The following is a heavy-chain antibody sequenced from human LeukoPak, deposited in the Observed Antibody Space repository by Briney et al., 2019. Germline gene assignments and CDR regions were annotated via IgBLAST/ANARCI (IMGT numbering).Heavy chain of an antibody. D-gene: IGHD3-10*01. J-gene: IGHJ6*02. CDR1: GYTFTSYG. CDR2: ISAYNGNT. V-gene: IGHV1-18*01. Sequence: GASVKVSCKASGYTFTSYGISWVRQAPGQGLEWMGWISAYNGNTNYAQKLQGRVTMTTDTSTSTAYMELRSLRSDDTAVYYCARVGNNYYGSGSYGYRYYYGMDVWGQGTTVAVSS. CDR3: ARVGNNYYGSGSYGYRYYYGMDV.